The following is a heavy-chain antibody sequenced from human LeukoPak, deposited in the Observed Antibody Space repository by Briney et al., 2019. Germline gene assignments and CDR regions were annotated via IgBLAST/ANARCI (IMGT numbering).Heavy chain of an antibody. CDR3: ARGSWAYYFDY. CDR1: GFTFSSYW. CDR2: INSDGSST. Sequence: GGSLRLSCAASGFTFSSYWMHWVRQAPGKGLVWVSRINSDGSSTSYADSVKGRFTISRDSAKNTLYLQMNSLRAEDTAVYYCARGSWAYYFDYWGQGTLVTVSS. J-gene: IGHJ4*02. D-gene: IGHD6-13*01. V-gene: IGHV3-74*01.